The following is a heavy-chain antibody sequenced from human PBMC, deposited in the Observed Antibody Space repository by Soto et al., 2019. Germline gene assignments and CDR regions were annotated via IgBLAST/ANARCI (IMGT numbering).Heavy chain of an antibody. CDR3: AKGPRITGATRVGAFDI. Sequence: GGSLRLSCAASGFTFSSYGMHWVRQAPGKGLEWVAVISYDGSNKYYADSVKGRFTISRDNSKNTLYLQMNSLRAEDTAVYYCAKGPRITGATRVGAFDIWGQGTMVTVSS. D-gene: IGHD1-20*01. CDR1: GFTFSSYG. V-gene: IGHV3-30*18. J-gene: IGHJ3*02. CDR2: ISYDGSNK.